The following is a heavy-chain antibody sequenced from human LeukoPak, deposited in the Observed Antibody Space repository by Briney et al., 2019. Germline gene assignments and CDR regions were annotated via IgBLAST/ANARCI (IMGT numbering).Heavy chain of an antibody. V-gene: IGHV3-20*04. D-gene: IGHD4-17*01. CDR3: AKLSHGDYFFDY. Sequence: GSLRLFCFASGFTLGDYGMGWVRPAPGPGPEWGSDINWNGASRRYADSVKGRFTISRDNSKNTLYLQMNSLRAEDTAVYYCAKLSHGDYFFDYWGQGTLVTVSS. CDR1: GFTLGDYG. CDR2: INWNGASR. J-gene: IGHJ4*02.